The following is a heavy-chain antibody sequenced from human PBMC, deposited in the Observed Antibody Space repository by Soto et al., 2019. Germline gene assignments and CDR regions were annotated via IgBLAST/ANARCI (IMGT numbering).Heavy chain of an antibody. D-gene: IGHD2-8*01. V-gene: IGHV4-39*01. CDR1: GGSISSSSDY. CDR2: IYYSGST. CDR3: ARRGIDIVLMVYAHFDY. Sequence: SETLSLTCTVSGGSISSSSDYWGWIRQPPGKGLEWIGSIYYSGSTYYNPSLKSRVTISVDTSKNQFSLKLSSVTAADTAVYYCARRGIDIVLMVYAHFDYWGQGTLVTVSS. J-gene: IGHJ4*02.